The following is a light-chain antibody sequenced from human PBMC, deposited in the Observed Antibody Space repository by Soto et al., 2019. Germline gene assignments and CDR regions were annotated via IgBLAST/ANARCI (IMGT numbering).Light chain of an antibody. J-gene: IGLJ2*01. CDR1: RSNIGSNT. Sequence: QSVLTQPPSESGTPGQRVTISCXGSRSNIGSNTVNWYQQLPGTAPKFLIYSNNQRPSGVPKRFSASKSGTSASLAISGLQSEDEADYYCATWDDSLNGHVVFGGGTKLTVL. CDR3: ATWDDSLNGHVV. V-gene: IGLV1-44*01. CDR2: SNN.